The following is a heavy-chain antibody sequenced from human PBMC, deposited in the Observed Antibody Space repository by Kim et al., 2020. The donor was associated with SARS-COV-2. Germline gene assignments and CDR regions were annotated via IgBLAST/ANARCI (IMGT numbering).Heavy chain of an antibody. CDR3: AKEVAPAAKYGMDV. J-gene: IGHJ6*02. D-gene: IGHD2-2*01. CDR2: ISSSGGTT. CDR1: GLTFSSYA. Sequence: GGSLRLSCAASGLTFSSYAVSWVRQAPGKGLEWVSAISSSGGTTYHADSVKGRFTISRDNSKNTLYLQMNSLSAEDTAVYYCAKEVAPAAKYGMDVWGQG. V-gene: IGHV3-23*01.